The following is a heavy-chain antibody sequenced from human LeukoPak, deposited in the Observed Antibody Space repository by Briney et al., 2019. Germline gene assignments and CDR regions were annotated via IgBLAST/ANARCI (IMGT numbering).Heavy chain of an antibody. J-gene: IGHJ4*02. CDR2: IGSSGSTT. CDR3: ARGRYGGKRGCYFDY. V-gene: IGHV3-48*03. Sequence: GGSLRLSCAASGFTLSSYEMNWVRQAPGKGLESVSYIGSSGSTTYYADSVKGRFTISRDNAKNSLYLQMNSLRAEDTAVYYCARGRYGGKRGCYFDYWGQGTLVTVFS. CDR1: GFTLSSYE. D-gene: IGHD4-23*01.